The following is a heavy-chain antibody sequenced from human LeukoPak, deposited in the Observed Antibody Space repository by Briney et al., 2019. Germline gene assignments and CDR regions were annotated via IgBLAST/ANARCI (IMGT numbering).Heavy chain of an antibody. J-gene: IGHJ4*02. Sequence: GASVKVSCKASGYTFTSYDINWVRQAPGQRLEWMGWINAGNGNTKYSQKFQGRVTITRDTSASTAYMELSNLTSEDTAVYYCARGPRAAADDYWGQGTLVTVSS. D-gene: IGHD6-13*01. CDR3: ARGPRAAADDY. CDR2: INAGNGNT. V-gene: IGHV1-3*01. CDR1: GYTFTSYD.